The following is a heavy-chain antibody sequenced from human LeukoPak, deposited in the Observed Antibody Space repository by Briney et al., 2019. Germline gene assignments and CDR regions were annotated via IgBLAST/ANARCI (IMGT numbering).Heavy chain of an antibody. V-gene: IGHV4-39*07. CDR1: GGSISSSSYY. J-gene: IGHJ4*02. CDR3: ARVKLESYYDSSGYYRNPIDY. Sequence: SETLSLTCTVSGGSISSSSYYWGWIRQPPGKGLEWIGSIYYSGSTYYNPSLKSRVTISVDTSKNQFSLKLSSVTAADTAVYYCARVKLESYYDSSGYYRNPIDYWGQGTLVTVSS. D-gene: IGHD3-22*01. CDR2: IYYSGST.